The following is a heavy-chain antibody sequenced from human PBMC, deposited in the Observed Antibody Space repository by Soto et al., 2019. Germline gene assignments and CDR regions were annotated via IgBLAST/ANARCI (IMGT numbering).Heavy chain of an antibody. D-gene: IGHD5-18*01. V-gene: IGHV4-30-4*01. CDR2: IYYSGST. J-gene: IGHJ4*02. CDR3: ARTKDTAMLLGFDY. CDR1: GGSISRGDYY. Sequence: PSETLSLTCTVSGGSISRGDYYWSWIRQPPGKGLEWIGYIYYSGSTYYNPSLKSRVTISVDTSKNQFSLKLSSVTAADTAVYYCARTKDTAMLLGFDYWGQGTLVTVSS.